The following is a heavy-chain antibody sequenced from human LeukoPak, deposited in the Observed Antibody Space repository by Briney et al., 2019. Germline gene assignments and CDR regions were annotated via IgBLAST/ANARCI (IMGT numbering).Heavy chain of an antibody. CDR2: MNPNSGNT. D-gene: IGHD4-17*01. CDR3: ARSTVTTLSPMGY. J-gene: IGHJ4*02. CDR1: GYTFTSYD. V-gene: IGHV1-8*03. Sequence: ASVKVSCKASGYTFTSYDINWVRQATGQGLEWMGWMNPNSGNTGYAQKFQGRVTITRNTSISTAYMELSSLRSEDTAVYYCARSTVTTLSPMGYSGQGTLVTVSS.